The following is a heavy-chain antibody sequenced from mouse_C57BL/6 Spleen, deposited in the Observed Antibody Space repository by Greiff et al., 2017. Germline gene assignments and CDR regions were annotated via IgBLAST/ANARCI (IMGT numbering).Heavy chain of an antibody. Sequence: QVQLQQSGAELVRPGASVTLSCKASGYTFTDYEMHWVKQTPVHGLEWIGAIDPETGGTAYNQKFKGKATLTADKSSSTAYMELRSLTSEDSADYYGTWRGGLRPSWFAYWGQGTLVTVSA. J-gene: IGHJ3*01. CDR1: GYTFTDYE. D-gene: IGHD2-4*01. CDR3: TWRGGLRPSWFAY. V-gene: IGHV1-15*01. CDR2: IDPETGGT.